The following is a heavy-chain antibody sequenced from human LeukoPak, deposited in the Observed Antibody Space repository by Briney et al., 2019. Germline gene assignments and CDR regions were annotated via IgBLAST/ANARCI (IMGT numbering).Heavy chain of an antibody. CDR2: ISYDGSNK. V-gene: IGHV3-30-3*01. J-gene: IGHJ5*02. CDR1: GFTFSSYA. CDR3: ARDGVELAAAEPGWFDP. Sequence: PGGSLRLSCAASGFTFSSYAMHWVRQAPGKGLEWVAVISYDGSNKYYADSVKGRFTISRDNSKNTLYLQMNSLRAEDTAVYYCARDGVELAAAEPGWFDPWGQGTLVTVSS. D-gene: IGHD6-13*01.